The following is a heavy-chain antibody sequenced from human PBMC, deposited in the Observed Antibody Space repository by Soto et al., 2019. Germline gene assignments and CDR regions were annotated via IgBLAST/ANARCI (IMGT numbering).Heavy chain of an antibody. J-gene: IGHJ4*02. V-gene: IGHV3-21*01. CDR1: GFTFDSYS. CDR2: VSISSTYI. D-gene: IGHD6-13*01. CDR3: ARNTYSSSWYYFDY. Sequence: PGGSLRLSCAASGFTFDSYSMNWVRQAPGKGLEWVSSVSISSTYIYYADSVKGRFSISRDNAKNSLYLQMNSLRAEDTAVYYCARNTYSSSWYYFDYWGQGTLVTVSS.